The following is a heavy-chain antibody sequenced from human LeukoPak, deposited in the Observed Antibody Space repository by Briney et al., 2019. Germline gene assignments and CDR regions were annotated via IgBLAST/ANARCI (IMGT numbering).Heavy chain of an antibody. D-gene: IGHD6-19*01. CDR2: IGSSSSYT. V-gene: IGHV3-11*05. CDR1: GFTFSGFY. Sequence: PGGSLRLSCAASGFTFSGFYMSWIRQAPGKGLEWVSCIGSSSSYTNYADSVKGRFTTSRDNAKNSLYLQMDGLRAEDTAVYYCARDRGAVAATWFDYWGQGTLVTVSS. CDR3: ARDRGAVAATWFDY. J-gene: IGHJ4*02.